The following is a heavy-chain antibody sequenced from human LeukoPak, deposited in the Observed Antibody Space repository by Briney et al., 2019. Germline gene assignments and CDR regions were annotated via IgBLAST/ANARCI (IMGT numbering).Heavy chain of an antibody. D-gene: IGHD1-14*01. CDR1: GFTFSSST. V-gene: IGHV3-21*01. CDR3: ARIPNNAGFPNWFDP. J-gene: IGHJ5*02. CDR2: ISGNSDNI. Sequence: GGSLRLSCAASGFTFSSSTVSWFRLAPGKELEWVSSISGNSDNIHYADSVKGRFTISRDNAKNSLYLQMNSLTAEDTAVYYCARIPNNAGFPNWFDPWGQGTLVTVSS.